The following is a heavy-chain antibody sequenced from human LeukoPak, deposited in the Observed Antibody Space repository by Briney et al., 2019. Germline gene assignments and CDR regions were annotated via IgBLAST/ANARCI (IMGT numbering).Heavy chain of an antibody. Sequence: GASVKLSCKSSGYTFSVYYIHWVRQSPGQGLEWMGWINPNSGGTKYAQKFQGRVTMTRDTSINTAYMELSRLGSDDTAVYYCARYLGLHSECPFWGQGALVTVSS. V-gene: IGHV1-2*02. D-gene: IGHD1-26*01. CDR3: ARYLGLHSECPF. CDR2: INPNSGGT. CDR1: GYTFSVYY. J-gene: IGHJ4*02.